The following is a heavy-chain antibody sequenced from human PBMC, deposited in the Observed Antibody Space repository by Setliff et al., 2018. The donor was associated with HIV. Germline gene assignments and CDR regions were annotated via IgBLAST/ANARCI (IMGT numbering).Heavy chain of an antibody. D-gene: IGHD3-3*01. CDR1: GYTFTGYY. CDR3: ARGGGEYYDFWSGSNAGGWFDP. V-gene: IGHV1-2*06. J-gene: IGHJ5*02. CDR2: INPNSGGT. Sequence: ASVKVSCKASGYTFTGYYMHWVRQAPGQGLEWMGRINPNSGGTNYAQKFQGRVTMTRDTSISTAYMELSRLRSDDTAVYYCARGGGEYYDFWSGSNAGGWFDPWGQGTLVTVSS.